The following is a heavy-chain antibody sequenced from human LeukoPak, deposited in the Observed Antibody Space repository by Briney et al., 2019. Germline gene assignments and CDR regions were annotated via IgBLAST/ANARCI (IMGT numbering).Heavy chain of an antibody. Sequence: ASVKVSCKASGYTFTGYYMHWVRQAPGQGLEWMGWINPNSGGTNYAQKFQGRVTMTRDTSISTAYMELSRLRSEETAVYYCARAYGRYYDFWSGFYIWGQGTLVTVSS. CDR1: GYTFTGYY. CDR2: INPNSGGT. V-gene: IGHV1-2*02. CDR3: ARAYGRYYDFWSGFYI. D-gene: IGHD3-3*01. J-gene: IGHJ4*02.